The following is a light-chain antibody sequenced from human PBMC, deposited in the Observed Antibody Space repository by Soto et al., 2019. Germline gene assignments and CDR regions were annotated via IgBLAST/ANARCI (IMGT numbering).Light chain of an antibody. CDR1: SSDVGSYYP. V-gene: IGLV2-23*02. CDR2: EVN. CDR3: CSYAGDTTFFV. J-gene: IGLJ1*01. Sequence: QSALTQPASMSGSPGQSITISCTGTSSDVGSYYPVSWFQQHPGKAPKLIIYEVNKRPSGVSDRFSGSKSGNTASLTISGLHFADEAEYSCCSYAGDTTFFVFGPGTKVTVL.